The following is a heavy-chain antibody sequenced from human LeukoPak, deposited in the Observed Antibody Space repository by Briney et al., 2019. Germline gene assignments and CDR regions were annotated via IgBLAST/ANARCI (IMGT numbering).Heavy chain of an antibody. CDR2: IYHSGTT. D-gene: IGHD2-2*01. V-gene: IGHV4-30-2*01. Sequence: PSETLSLTCAVSGGSISSGGYSWSWIRQPPGKGLEWIGYIYHSGTTYYNPSLKSRVTISVDRSKNQFSLKLSSVTAADTAVYYCARYCSSTSCHGYWFDPWGQGNLVTVSS. CDR3: ARYCSSTSCHGYWFDP. CDR1: GGSISSGGYS. J-gene: IGHJ5*02.